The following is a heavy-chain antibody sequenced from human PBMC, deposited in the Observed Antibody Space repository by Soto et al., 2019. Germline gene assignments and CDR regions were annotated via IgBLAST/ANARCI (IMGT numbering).Heavy chain of an antibody. Sequence: GGSLRLSCAASGFTVSSKYMSWVRQAPGKGLEWVSVIYSGGSTYYADSVKGRFTISRDNSKNTLYLQMNSLRAEDTAVYYCARAPVHTKYGDDAFDIWGQGTMVTVSS. D-gene: IGHD7-27*01. V-gene: IGHV3-53*01. CDR1: GFTVSSKY. CDR2: IYSGGST. CDR3: ARAPVHTKYGDDAFDI. J-gene: IGHJ3*02.